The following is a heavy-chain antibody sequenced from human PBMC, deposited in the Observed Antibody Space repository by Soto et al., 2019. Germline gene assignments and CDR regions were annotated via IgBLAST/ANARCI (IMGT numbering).Heavy chain of an antibody. CDR3: AKRGGSGSAGRYVDY. D-gene: IGHD6-19*01. Sequence: EVQLLESGGGLVQPGGSLRLSCAASGFTFSSYTMRWVRQAPGKGLEWVSSISGSGGSTYYADSVKGRFTISRDNSKNTLYLHMNSLKVEDTSLYYCAKRGGSGSAGRYVDYGGQGTLVTVSS. V-gene: IGHV3-23*01. CDR1: GFTFSSYT. CDR2: ISGSGGST. J-gene: IGHJ4*02.